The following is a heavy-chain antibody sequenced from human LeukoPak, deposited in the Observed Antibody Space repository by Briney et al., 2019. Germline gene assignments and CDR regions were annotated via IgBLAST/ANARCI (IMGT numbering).Heavy chain of an antibody. D-gene: IGHD2/OR15-2a*01. J-gene: IGHJ4*02. Sequence: ASVNLSCKTSGYTFTGNFMHWVRQAPGQGPEWMGWISPNNGDTNYAEKFQGRVTITRVTSITTAYIELNSLRSDDTAVYYCARTRGTHISMAYLDSWGQGTLVTVSS. CDR3: ARTRGTHISMAYLDS. CDR2: ISPNNGDT. V-gene: IGHV1-2*02. CDR1: GYTFTGNF.